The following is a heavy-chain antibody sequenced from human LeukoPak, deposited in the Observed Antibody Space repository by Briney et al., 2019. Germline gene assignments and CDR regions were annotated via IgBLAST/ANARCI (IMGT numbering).Heavy chain of an antibody. J-gene: IGHJ4*02. CDR1: GFTFDDYA. Sequence: GGSLRLSCAAPGFTFDDYAMHWVRRAPGKGLEWVSGISWNSGSIGYADSVKGRFTISRDNAKNSLYLQMNSLRAEDTALYYCAKDIEQWLVRYYFDYWGQGTLVTVSS. V-gene: IGHV3-9*01. CDR2: ISWNSGSI. CDR3: AKDIEQWLVRYYFDY. D-gene: IGHD6-19*01.